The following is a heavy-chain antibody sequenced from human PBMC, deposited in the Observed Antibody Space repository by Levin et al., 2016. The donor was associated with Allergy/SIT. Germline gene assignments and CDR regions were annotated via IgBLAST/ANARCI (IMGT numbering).Heavy chain of an antibody. V-gene: IGHV3-23*01. CDR3: VKDRTGKYAFDI. Sequence: GESLKISCAASGFTFSSYAMTWVRQAPGKGLEWVSIITDSGGTTYYADSVKGRFTISRDNSENTLYLQMNSLRVEDTAVYYCVKDRTGKYAFDIWGQGTMVTVSS. CDR2: ITDSGGTT. J-gene: IGHJ3*02. CDR1: GFTFSSYA. D-gene: IGHD3/OR15-3a*01.